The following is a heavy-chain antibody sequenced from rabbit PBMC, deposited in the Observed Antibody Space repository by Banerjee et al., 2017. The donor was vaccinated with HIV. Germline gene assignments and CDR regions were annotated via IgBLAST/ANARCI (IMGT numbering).Heavy chain of an antibody. D-gene: IGHD4-1*01. V-gene: IGHV1S45*01. CDR3: MRYGTGWGDNL. CDR2: INTSSGNT. Sequence: QEHLEESGGDLVKPEGSLTLTCTASGFSFSYKYVMCWVRQAPGKGLEWIACINTSSGNTVYASWAKGRFTISRTSSTTVTLQMTSLTAADTATYFCMRYGTGWGDNLWGQGTLVTVS. CDR1: GFSFSYKYV. J-gene: IGHJ3*01.